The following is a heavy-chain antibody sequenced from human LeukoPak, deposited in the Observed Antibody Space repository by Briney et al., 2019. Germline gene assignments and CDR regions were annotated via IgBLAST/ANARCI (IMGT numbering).Heavy chain of an antibody. Sequence: GASVKVSCKASGGTFSSYTISWVRQAPGQGLEWMGRIIPILGIANYAQKFQGRVTITAGESTSTAYMELSSLRSEDTAVYYCARDKEGFYDFWSGSNAFDIWGQGTMVTVSS. CDR1: GGTFSSYT. CDR3: ARDKEGFYDFWSGSNAFDI. V-gene: IGHV1-69*04. D-gene: IGHD3-3*01. CDR2: IIPILGIA. J-gene: IGHJ3*02.